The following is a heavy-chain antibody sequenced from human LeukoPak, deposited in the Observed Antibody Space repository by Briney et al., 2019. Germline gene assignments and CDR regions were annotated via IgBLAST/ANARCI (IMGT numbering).Heavy chain of an antibody. V-gene: IGHV3-21*01. CDR3: ARGYSGYDFPGY. CDR2: ISSSSSYI. D-gene: IGHD5-12*01. CDR1: GFTFSSYS. J-gene: IGHJ4*02. Sequence: GGSLRLSCAASGFTFSSYSMNWVRQAPGKGLEWVSSISSSSSYIYYADSVKGRFTISRDNAKNSLYLQMNSLRAEDTAVYYCARGYSGYDFPGYWGQGTLVTVSS.